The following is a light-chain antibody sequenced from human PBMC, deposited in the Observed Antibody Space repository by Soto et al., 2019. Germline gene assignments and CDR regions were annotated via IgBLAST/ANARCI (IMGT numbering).Light chain of an antibody. V-gene: IGKV3-20*01. Sequence: ESVLTQSPGTLSLSPGERATLSCRASQSVSSSYLAWYQQKPGQAPSLLIYGASSRATGIPARFSGSGSRTDFTLTISRLETEDFAVYYCQQYGSSQTFAPGPKVAI. CDR3: QQYGSSQT. CDR1: QSVSSSY. J-gene: IGKJ1*01. CDR2: GAS.